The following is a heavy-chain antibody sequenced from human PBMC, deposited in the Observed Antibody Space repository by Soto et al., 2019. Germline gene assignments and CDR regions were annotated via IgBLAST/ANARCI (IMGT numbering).Heavy chain of an antibody. V-gene: IGHV3-21*01. CDR2: ISSSSSYI. CDR1: GFTFSSYS. CDR3: ARDGSIAVAGQGWFDP. Sequence: LRLSCAASGFTFSSYSMNWVRQAPGKGLEWVSSISSSSSYIYYADSVKGRFTISRDNAKNSLYLQMNSLRAEDTAVYYCARDGSIAVAGQGWFDPWGQGTLVTVSS. J-gene: IGHJ5*02. D-gene: IGHD6-19*01.